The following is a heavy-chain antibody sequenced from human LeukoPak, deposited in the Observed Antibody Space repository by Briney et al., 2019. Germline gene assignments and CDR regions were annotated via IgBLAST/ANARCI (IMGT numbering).Heavy chain of an antibody. J-gene: IGHJ4*02. CDR3: AKSGRRGYSYGYRFKYYYDY. CDR1: GFTFSSYA. CDR2: ISGSGGST. D-gene: IGHD5-18*01. Sequence: GGSLRLPCAASGFTFSSYAMSWVRQAPGKGLEWVSAISGSGGSTYYADSVKGRFTISRDNSKNTLYLQMNSLRAEDTAVYYCAKSGRRGYSYGYRFKYYYDYWGQGTLVTVSS. V-gene: IGHV3-23*01.